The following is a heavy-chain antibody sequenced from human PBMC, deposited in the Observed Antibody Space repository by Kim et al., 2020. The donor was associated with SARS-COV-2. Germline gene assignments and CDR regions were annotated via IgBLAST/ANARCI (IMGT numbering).Heavy chain of an antibody. CDR3: AKWEIPDGEDDAFDI. V-gene: IGHV3-9*01. D-gene: IGHD1-26*01. J-gene: IGHJ3*02. CDR1: GFTFGDYA. CDR2: ISWNSGSI. Sequence: GGSLRLSCAASGFTFGDYAMHWVRQAPGKGLEWVSGISWNSGSIGYADSVKGRFTISRDNAKNSLYLQMNSLRAEDTALYYCAKWEIPDGEDDAFDIWGQGTMVTVSS.